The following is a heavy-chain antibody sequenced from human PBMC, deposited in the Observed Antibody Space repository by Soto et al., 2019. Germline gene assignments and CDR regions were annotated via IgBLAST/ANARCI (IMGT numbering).Heavy chain of an antibody. D-gene: IGHD3-10*01. J-gene: IGHJ6*04. CDR2: IYSGGDT. V-gene: IGHV3-53*04. Sequence: EVQLVESGGGLVQPGGSLRLSCTASGFAVRHNYMTWVRQAPGKGLEWVSLIYSGGDTAYADSVKGRFTISRHTSQNTLYLPRNSLRAEDTAVYYCARKTDSIPSGGDVWGKGTAVTVSS. CDR3: ARKTDSIPSGGDV. CDR1: GFAVRHNY.